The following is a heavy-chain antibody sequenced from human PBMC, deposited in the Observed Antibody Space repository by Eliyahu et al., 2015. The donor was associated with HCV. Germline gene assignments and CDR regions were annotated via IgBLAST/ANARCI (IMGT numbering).Heavy chain of an antibody. Sequence: QITLKESGPTLVKPTQTLTLTCTFSGFSLSTSGVGVGWIRQPPGKALEWLALIYWNDDKRYSPSLKSRLTITKDTSKNQVVLTMTNMDPVDTATYYCAHSVRDGYNLADDAFDIWGQGTMVTVSS. CDR3: AHSVRDGYNLADDAFDI. V-gene: IGHV2-5*01. J-gene: IGHJ3*02. CDR1: GFSLSTSGVG. D-gene: IGHD5-24*01. CDR2: IYWNDDK.